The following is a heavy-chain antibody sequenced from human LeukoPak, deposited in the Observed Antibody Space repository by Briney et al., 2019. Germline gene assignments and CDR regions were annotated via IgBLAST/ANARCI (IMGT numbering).Heavy chain of an antibody. CDR1: GGSFSGYY. V-gene: IGHV4-34*01. CDR3: ARGRYYYDSSGYYGENFDY. CDR2: INHSGST. J-gene: IGHJ4*02. D-gene: IGHD3-22*01. Sequence: SETLSLTCAVYGGSFSGYYWSWIRQPPGKGLEWIGEINHSGSTNYNPSLKSRVTISVDTSKNQFSLKLSSVTAADTAVYYCARGRYYYDSSGYYGENFDYWGQGTLVTASS.